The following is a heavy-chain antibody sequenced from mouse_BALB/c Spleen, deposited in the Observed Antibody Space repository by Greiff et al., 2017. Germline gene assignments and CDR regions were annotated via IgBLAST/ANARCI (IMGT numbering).Heavy chain of an antibody. CDR1: GFTFSDYY. CDR2: ISDGGSYT. V-gene: IGHV5-4*02. CDR3: ARDLLGRGRFAY. Sequence: DVMLVESGGGLVKPGGSLKLSCAASGFTFSDYYMYWVRQTPEKRLAWVATISDGGSYTYYPDSVKGRFTISRDNAKNNLYLQMSSLKSEDTAMYYCARDLLGRGRFAYWGQGTLVTVSA. J-gene: IGHJ3*01. D-gene: IGHD4-1*01.